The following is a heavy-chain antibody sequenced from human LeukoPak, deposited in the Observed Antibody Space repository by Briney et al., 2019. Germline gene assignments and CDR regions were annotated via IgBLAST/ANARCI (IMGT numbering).Heavy chain of an antibody. J-gene: IGHJ5*02. CDR2: INHSGST. Sequence: SETLSLTCAVYGGSFSGYYWSWIRQPPGKGLEWIGEINHSGSTNYNPSLKSRVTISVDTSKNQFSLRLSSVTAADTAVYSCARGSVRGEFDPWGQGTLVTVSS. V-gene: IGHV4-34*01. D-gene: IGHD3-10*01. CDR1: GGSFSGYY. CDR3: ARGSVRGEFDP.